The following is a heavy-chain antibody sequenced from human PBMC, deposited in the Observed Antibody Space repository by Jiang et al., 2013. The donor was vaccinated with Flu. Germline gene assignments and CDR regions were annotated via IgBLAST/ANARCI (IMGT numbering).Heavy chain of an antibody. D-gene: IGHD3-10*01. Sequence: QTLSLTCSVSGASHQEWWLLLELDPPPPRRGLEWIGYXFLHGTTYYNPSLESLVTISIDTSKNQFSLKLSSVTAADTAVYYCARLERKEVRGVSTFDPWGQGTLVTVSS. CDR1: GASHQEWWLL. CDR3: ARLERKEVRGVSTFDP. J-gene: IGHJ5*02. V-gene: IGHV4-31*01. CDR2: XFLHGTT.